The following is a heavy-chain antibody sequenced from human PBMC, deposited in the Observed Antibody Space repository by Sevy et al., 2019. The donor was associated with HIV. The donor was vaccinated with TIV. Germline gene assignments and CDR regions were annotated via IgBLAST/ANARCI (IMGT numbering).Heavy chain of an antibody. CDR1: GYTLTELS. Sequence: ASVKVSCKVSGYTLTELSMHWVRQAPGKGLEWMGSFDTEDGETLYAQKFQGRVTMTEDTSTYTAYMELSSLRSEDTAVYDCATNTDYGDFDYWGQGTLVTVSS. J-gene: IGHJ4*02. V-gene: IGHV1-24*01. D-gene: IGHD4-17*01. CDR2: FDTEDGET. CDR3: ATNTDYGDFDY.